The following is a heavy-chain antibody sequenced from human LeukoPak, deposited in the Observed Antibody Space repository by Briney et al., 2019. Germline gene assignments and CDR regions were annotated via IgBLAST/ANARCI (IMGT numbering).Heavy chain of an antibody. CDR3: AKGVGAPGFDS. V-gene: IGHV4-34*01. CDR2: INHRGSI. J-gene: IGHJ5*01. Sequence: SETLSLTCAVYGASFSYDYWSWIRQAPGKGLEWIGEINHRGSITYNPSLKSRITISAEESKSQFSLRLTSVTAADTAVYYCAKGVGAPGFDSWGQGTLVTVSS. D-gene: IGHD3-10*01. CDR1: GASFSYDY.